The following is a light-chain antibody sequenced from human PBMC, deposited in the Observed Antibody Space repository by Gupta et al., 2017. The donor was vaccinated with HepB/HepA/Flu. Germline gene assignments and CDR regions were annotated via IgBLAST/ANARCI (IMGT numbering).Light chain of an antibody. CDR2: GAS. J-gene: IGKJ3*01. V-gene: IGKV3-20*01. CDR3: QQDGSSPFN. CDR1: QSVSSTY. Sequence: EIVLTQSPATLSLSPGERATLSCRASQSVSSTYLAWYQQKPGQAPRLVIHGASNRATGIPDRFSGSGSGTDFTLTISRLEPEDFAVYYCQQDGSSPFNFGPGTKVDIK.